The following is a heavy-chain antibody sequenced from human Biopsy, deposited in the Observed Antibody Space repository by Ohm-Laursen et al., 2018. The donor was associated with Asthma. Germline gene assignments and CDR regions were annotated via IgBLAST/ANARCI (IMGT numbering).Heavy chain of an antibody. CDR1: GFTFSNYG. V-gene: IGHV3-30*18. Sequence: SLRLSCAAFGFTFSNYGMHWGRQAPGKGMDWVAVISFDGSNKNYTDSVKGRFTISRDNSRNTLHLQMNSLRAEDTAVYYCAKDVFPGWELRRGPDYWGQGTLVTVSS. D-gene: IGHD1-26*01. CDR3: AKDVFPGWELRRGPDY. CDR2: ISFDGSNK. J-gene: IGHJ4*02.